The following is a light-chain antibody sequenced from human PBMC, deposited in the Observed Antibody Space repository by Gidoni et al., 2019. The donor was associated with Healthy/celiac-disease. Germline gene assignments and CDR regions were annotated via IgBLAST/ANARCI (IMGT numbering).Light chain of an antibody. J-gene: IGLJ1*01. V-gene: IGLV3-1*01. Sequence: SYELPQPTPVSVSPGQTASITCSGDKLGDKYACWYQQKPGQSPVLVIYQDSKRPSGIPERFSGSNSGNTATLTISGTQAMDEADYYCQAWDSSTPLYVFGTGTKVTVL. CDR1: KLGDKY. CDR2: QDS. CDR3: QAWDSSTPLYV.